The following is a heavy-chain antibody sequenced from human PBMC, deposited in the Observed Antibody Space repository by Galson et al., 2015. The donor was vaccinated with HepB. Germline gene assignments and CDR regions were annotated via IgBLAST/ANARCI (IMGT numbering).Heavy chain of an antibody. CDR2: IDWDDDK. CDR3: ARIPTTVTHNYYYYYGMDV. Sequence: PALVKPTQTLTLTCTFSGFSLSTSGMCVSWIRQPPGKALEWLALIDWDDDKYYSTSLKTRLTISKDTSKNQVVLTMTNMDPVDTATYYCARIPTTVTHNYYYYYGMDVWGQGTTVTVSS. J-gene: IGHJ6*02. CDR1: GFSLSTSGMC. D-gene: IGHD4-17*01. V-gene: IGHV2-70*01.